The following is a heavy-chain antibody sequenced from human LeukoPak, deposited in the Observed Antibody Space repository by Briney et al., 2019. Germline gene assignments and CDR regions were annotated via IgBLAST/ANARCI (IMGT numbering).Heavy chain of an antibody. CDR3: ARGGNYDILTGPVAFDI. Sequence: GGSLRLSCAASGFTFSSYSMNWVRQAPGKGLEWVSSISSSSSYIYYADSVKGRFTISRDNAQNSLYLQMNSLRAEDTAVYYCARGGNYDILTGPVAFDIWGQGTMVTVSS. V-gene: IGHV3-21*01. D-gene: IGHD3-9*01. CDR2: ISSSSSYI. CDR1: GFTFSSYS. J-gene: IGHJ3*02.